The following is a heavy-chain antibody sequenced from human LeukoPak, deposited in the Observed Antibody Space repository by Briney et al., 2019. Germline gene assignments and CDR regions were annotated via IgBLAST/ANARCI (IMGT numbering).Heavy chain of an antibody. Sequence: GGSVRLFCSVSGFTFRDYYMRWLRQAPGRGRAWVSYISRICSTISYADSVNGRFTISRDNAKNALYLQMNSLRAEDTAVYYCARDKPVTMVRGVILTNYYYYMDVWGKGTTVTVSS. CDR1: GFTFRDYY. CDR2: ISRICSTI. D-gene: IGHD3-10*01. V-gene: IGHV3-11*04. J-gene: IGHJ6*03. CDR3: ARDKPVTMVRGVILTNYYYYMDV.